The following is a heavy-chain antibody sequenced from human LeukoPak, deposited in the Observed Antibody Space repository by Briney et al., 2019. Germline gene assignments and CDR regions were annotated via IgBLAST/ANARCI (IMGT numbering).Heavy chain of an antibody. CDR3: ARTISLVRGADWFDP. Sequence: GASVKVSCKASGYTFTSYYMHWVRQAPGQGLEWMGIINPSGGSTSYAQKFQGRVTMTRDTSTSTVYMELSSLRSEDTAVYYCARTISLVRGADWFDPWGQGTLVTVSS. CDR2: INPSGGST. V-gene: IGHV1-46*01. D-gene: IGHD3-10*01. CDR1: GYTFTSYY. J-gene: IGHJ5*02.